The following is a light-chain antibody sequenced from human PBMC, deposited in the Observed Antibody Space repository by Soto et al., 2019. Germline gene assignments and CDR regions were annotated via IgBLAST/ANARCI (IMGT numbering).Light chain of an antibody. V-gene: IGKV3-20*01. J-gene: IGKJ1*01. Sequence: EIVLTQSPGTLSLSPGERATLSCRASQSVSSSYLAWYQQKPGQAPRLLIYGASSRATGIPDRFSGSGSGTDFTLTISSLQPEDFATYYCQQSYSTRTFGQGTTVDIK. CDR1: QSVSSSY. CDR2: GAS. CDR3: QQSYSTRT.